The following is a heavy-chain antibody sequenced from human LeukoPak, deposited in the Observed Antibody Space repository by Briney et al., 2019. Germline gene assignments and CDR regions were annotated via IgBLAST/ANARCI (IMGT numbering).Heavy chain of an antibody. Sequence: ASVKVSCKASGYIFTSYGITWVRQAPGQGLEWMGWISVYNGNINYAQKLQGRVTMTTDKPTSTAYMELRSLRSDDTAVYYCARTNYDFWSGYYDHWFDPWGQGTLVTVSS. CDR2: ISVYNGNI. CDR3: ARTNYDFWSGYYDHWFDP. D-gene: IGHD3-3*01. J-gene: IGHJ5*02. V-gene: IGHV1-18*01. CDR1: GYIFTSYG.